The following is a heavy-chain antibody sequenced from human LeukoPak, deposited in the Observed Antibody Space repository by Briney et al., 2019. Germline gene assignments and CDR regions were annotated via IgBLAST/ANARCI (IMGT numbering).Heavy chain of an antibody. CDR2: IYSGGST. D-gene: IGHD2-15*01. CDR1: GFTVSSNY. V-gene: IGHV3-53*01. J-gene: IGHJ4*02. CDR3: ARDRRYCSGSRCYSGVDY. Sequence: GGSLRLSCAASGFTVSSNYMTWVRQAPGKGLEWVSVIYSGGSTYYGDSVKGRFTISRDNSKNTLYLQMNSLRAEDTAVYYCARDRRYCSGSRCYSGVDYWGQGTLVTVSS.